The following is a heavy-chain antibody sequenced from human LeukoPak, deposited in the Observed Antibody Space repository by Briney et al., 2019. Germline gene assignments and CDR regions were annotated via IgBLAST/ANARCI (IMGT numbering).Heavy chain of an antibody. D-gene: IGHD5-12*01. J-gene: IGHJ4*02. CDR3: ARDSPHRKDIVATRIDY. V-gene: IGHV1-18*01. Sequence: ASVKVSCKASGYTFTSYGISWVRQAPGQGLEWMGWISAYNGNTNYAQKLQGRVTMTTDTSTSTAYMELRSLRSDDTAVYYCARDSPHRKDIVATRIDYRGQGTLVTVSS. CDR1: GYTFTSYG. CDR2: ISAYNGNT.